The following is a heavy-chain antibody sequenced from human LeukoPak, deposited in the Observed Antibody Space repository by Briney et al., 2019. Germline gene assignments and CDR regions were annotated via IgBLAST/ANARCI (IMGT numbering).Heavy chain of an antibody. CDR3: ARDATMVPLYYYYYMDV. J-gene: IGHJ6*03. CDR1: GFTFRNYN. CDR2: INSSSGYI. D-gene: IGHD3-10*01. Sequence: PGGSLRLSCAASGFTFRNYNMNWVRQAPGKGLEWVSSINSSSGYIYYADSVKGRFTISRDNAKNSLYLQMNSLRAEDTAVYYCARDATMVPLYYYYYMDVWGKGTTVTVSS. V-gene: IGHV3-21*01.